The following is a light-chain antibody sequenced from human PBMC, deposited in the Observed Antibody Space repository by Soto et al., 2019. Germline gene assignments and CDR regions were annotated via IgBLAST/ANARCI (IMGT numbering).Light chain of an antibody. Sequence: IQLTQPPSSLSASVGARVTITCRASQGIGTYLAWYQQNPGKAPILLIYAASTLQSGVPSRFRGSGSGTDFTLTISSLQPEDFGTLYCQQRYNYPFTFRGGTVVEIK. CDR3: QQRYNYPFT. CDR1: QGIGTY. CDR2: AAS. V-gene: IGKV1-9*01. J-gene: IGKJ4*02.